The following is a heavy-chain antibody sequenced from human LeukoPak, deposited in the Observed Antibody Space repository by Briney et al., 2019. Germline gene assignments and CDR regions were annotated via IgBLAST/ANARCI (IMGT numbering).Heavy chain of an antibody. Sequence: GGSLRLSCAASGFTFDDYAMHWVRQAPGKGLEWVSGISWNSGSIGYADSVKGRFTISRDNAKNSLYLQMNSLRAEDTALYYCAKEGRYSNSPVDYWGQGTLVTASS. CDR2: ISWNSGSI. CDR1: GFTFDDYA. CDR3: AKEGRYSNSPVDY. J-gene: IGHJ4*02. V-gene: IGHV3-9*01. D-gene: IGHD3-9*01.